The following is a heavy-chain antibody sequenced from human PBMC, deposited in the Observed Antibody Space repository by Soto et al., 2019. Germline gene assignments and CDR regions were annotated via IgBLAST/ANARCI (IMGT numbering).Heavy chain of an antibody. CDR1: GGSFSGYY. D-gene: IGHD6-13*01. V-gene: IGHV4-34*01. CDR3: ARVAAAGYYFDY. CDR2: INHSGST. Sequence: SETLSLTCAVYGGSFSGYYWSWIRQPPGKGLEWIGEINHSGSTNYNPSLKSRITITVDTSKNQFSLKLSSVTAADTAVYYCARVAAAGYYFDYWGQGTLVTVSS. J-gene: IGHJ4*02.